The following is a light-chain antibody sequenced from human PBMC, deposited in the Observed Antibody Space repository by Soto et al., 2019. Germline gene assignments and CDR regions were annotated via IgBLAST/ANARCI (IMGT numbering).Light chain of an antibody. Sequence: EIVMTQSPATLSVSRGERATLSCRANQAISSNVAWYQQKPGQAPRLLIYGASTRATGIPDRFSGSGSGTESTLTISSLQSEDFAVYYCQHYNNWLGTFGGGTKVDI. CDR1: QAISSN. CDR2: GAS. V-gene: IGKV3-15*01. CDR3: QHYNNWLGT. J-gene: IGKJ4*01.